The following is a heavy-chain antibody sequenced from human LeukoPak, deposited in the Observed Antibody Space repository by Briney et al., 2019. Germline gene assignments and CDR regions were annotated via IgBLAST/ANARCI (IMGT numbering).Heavy chain of an antibody. J-gene: IGHJ4*02. D-gene: IGHD1-26*01. V-gene: IGHV3-48*04. CDR3: ARDRGGSYSAIDY. Sequence: PGGSLRLSCAASGFTFSSCSVNWVRQAPGKGLEWVSFISSSSSTIYYADSVKGRFTISRDNAKNSLYLQMNSLRAEDTAVYYCARDRGGSYSAIDYWGQGTLVTVSS. CDR2: ISSSSSTI. CDR1: GFTFSSCS.